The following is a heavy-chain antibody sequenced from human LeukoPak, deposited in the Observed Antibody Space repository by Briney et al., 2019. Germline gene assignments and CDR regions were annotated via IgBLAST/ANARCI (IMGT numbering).Heavy chain of an antibody. Sequence: SETLSLTCTVSGGSISSSSYSWGWIRQPPGKGLEWIGSIYYSGTTYYNPSLKSRATISVDTSKIQFSLKLSSGAATDTAVYFFARLRFDFWSGYTHPYFDYWGQGTLVTVSS. CDR3: ARLRFDFWSGYTHPYFDY. J-gene: IGHJ4*02. V-gene: IGHV4-39*01. D-gene: IGHD3-3*01. CDR1: GGSISSSSYS. CDR2: IYYSGTT.